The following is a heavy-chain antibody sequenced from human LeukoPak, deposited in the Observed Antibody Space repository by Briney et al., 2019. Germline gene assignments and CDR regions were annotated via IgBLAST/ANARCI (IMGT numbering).Heavy chain of an antibody. D-gene: IGHD3-16*01. CDR3: AKDLSSLIFDY. J-gene: IGHJ4*02. CDR2: ISYDGSNK. Sequence: GRSLRLSCAASGFTFSSYGMHWVRQAPGKGLEWVAVISYDGSNKYYADSVKGRFTISRDNSKNTLYLQMNSLRAEDTAVYYCAKDLSSLIFDYLGQGTLVTVSS. V-gene: IGHV3-30*18. CDR1: GFTFSSYG.